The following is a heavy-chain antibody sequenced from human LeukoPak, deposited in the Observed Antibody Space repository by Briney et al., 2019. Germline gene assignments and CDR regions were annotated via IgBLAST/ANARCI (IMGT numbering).Heavy chain of an antibody. D-gene: IGHD6-19*01. CDR1: GGSIDNSHYY. Sequence: PSETLSLTCTVSGGSIDNSHYYWGWIRQPPGEGLEWIASIHYSGSTHYNPSLKSRVTLSVDTYKNQFSLKLRSRTAEDTAVFCWVRLDSGLMDYWGKGTLVTVSS. CDR3: VRLDSGLMDY. V-gene: IGHV4-39*01. CDR2: IHYSGST. J-gene: IGHJ4*02.